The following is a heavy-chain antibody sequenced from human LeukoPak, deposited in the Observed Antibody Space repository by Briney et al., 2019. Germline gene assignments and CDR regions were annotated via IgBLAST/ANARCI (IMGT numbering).Heavy chain of an antibody. Sequence: SETLSLTCAVSGGSSSAYWWSWIRQPPGKGLEWIGEINPSGTTNYNPSLKGRVTISLDTSKNHFSLNLSSVTAADTAVYYCARPRKHDYYDMDVGGKGTTVTVSS. CDR3: ARPRKHDYYDMDV. J-gene: IGHJ6*03. CDR2: INPSGTT. CDR1: GGSSSAYW. V-gene: IGHV4-34*01.